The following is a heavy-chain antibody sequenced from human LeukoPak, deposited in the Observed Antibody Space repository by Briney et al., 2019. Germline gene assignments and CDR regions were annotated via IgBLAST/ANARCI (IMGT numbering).Heavy chain of an antibody. CDR1: GFTFSSYE. V-gene: IGHV3-48*03. J-gene: IGHJ4*02. D-gene: IGHD6-13*01. CDR3: ARGNRGYSSSWYGGYFDY. Sequence: PGGSLRLSCAASGFTFSSYEMNWVRQAPGKGLEWVSYISSSGSTIYYADSVKGRFTISRDNAKNSLYLQMNSLRAEDTAVYYCARGNRGYSSSWYGGYFDYRGQGTLVTVSS. CDR2: ISSSGSTI.